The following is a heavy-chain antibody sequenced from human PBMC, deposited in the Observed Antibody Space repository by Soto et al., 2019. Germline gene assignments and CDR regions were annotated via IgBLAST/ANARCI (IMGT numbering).Heavy chain of an antibody. CDR1: GFTFSTYW. CDR3: SRSLNS. J-gene: IGHJ4*02. Sequence: GGSLRLSCAASGFTFSTYWMDWVRQTPGKGLEWVANINQDASEKNYVDSVKGRFTIYRDNAKNSLYLQMSSLTAEDSALYYCSRSLNSWGQGTLVTVSS. V-gene: IGHV3-7*01. CDR2: INQDASEK.